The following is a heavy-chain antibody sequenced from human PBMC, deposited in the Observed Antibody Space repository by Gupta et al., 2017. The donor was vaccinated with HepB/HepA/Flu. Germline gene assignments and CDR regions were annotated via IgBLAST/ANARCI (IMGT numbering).Heavy chain of an antibody. Sequence: EVQLLESGGGLVQPGGSLRLSCAASGFTFSSCAMSWVRQAPGKGLGWVSAISGNGGGTSHADSVKGRFTISRDNSKNTLYLQMNSLRAEDTAVYYCAKSGHQLRYTLNWFDPWGQGTLVTVSS. V-gene: IGHV3-23*01. D-gene: IGHD1-1*01. J-gene: IGHJ5*02. CDR2: ISGNGGGT. CDR3: AKSGHQLRYTLNWFDP. CDR1: GFTFSSCA.